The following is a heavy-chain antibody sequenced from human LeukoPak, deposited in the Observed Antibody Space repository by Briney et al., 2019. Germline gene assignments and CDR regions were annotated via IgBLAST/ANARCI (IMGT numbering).Heavy chain of an antibody. V-gene: IGHV1-2*02. Sequence: ASVKVSCQASGYTSSDFYCNWVRQTPGQGLEWMGWINPYSGATISAQNFQGRVTLIWDASIGTAYMELSRLRSDDTAVYYCATSTVTHTRDPWGQGTLVTVSS. J-gene: IGHJ5*02. CDR1: GYTSSDFY. D-gene: IGHD1-1*01. CDR3: ATSTVTHTRDP. CDR2: INPYSGAT.